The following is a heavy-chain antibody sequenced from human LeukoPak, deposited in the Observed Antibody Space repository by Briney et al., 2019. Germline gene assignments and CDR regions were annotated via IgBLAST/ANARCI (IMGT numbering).Heavy chain of an antibody. CDR3: AKDAGTTRSFYYFDY. Sequence: PGGSLRLSCAASGFTVSSNYMSWVRQAPGKGLEWVSAISGSGGSTYYADSVKGRFTISRDNSKNTLYLQMNSLRAEDTAVYYCAKDAGTTRSFYYFDYWGQGTLVTVSS. CDR1: GFTVSSNY. J-gene: IGHJ4*02. D-gene: IGHD1-1*01. V-gene: IGHV3-23*01. CDR2: ISGSGGST.